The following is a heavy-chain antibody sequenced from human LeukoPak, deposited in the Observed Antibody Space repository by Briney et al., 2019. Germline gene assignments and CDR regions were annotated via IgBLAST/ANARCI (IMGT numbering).Heavy chain of an antibody. CDR1: GYTFTDYY. CDR2: ISPNSGGT. J-gene: IGHJ6*03. V-gene: IGHV1-2*04. Sequence: GASVKVSCKASGYTFTDYYMHWVRQAPGQGLEWMGWISPNSGGTNYAQKFQGWVAMTRDTSISTAYLELISLRSDATAVYYCARDHIQLWAPYYYYYYMDVWGKGTTVTVSS. CDR3: ARDHIQLWAPYYYYYYMDV. D-gene: IGHD5-18*01.